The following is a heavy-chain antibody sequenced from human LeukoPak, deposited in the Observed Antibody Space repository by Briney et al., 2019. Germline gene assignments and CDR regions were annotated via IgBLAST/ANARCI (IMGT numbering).Heavy chain of an antibody. D-gene: IGHD3-10*01. CDR2: INPNSGGT. V-gene: IGHV1-2*02. J-gene: IGHJ5*02. Sequence: ASVKVSCKASGYTFTGYYMHWVRQAPGQGLEWMGWINPNSGGTNYAQKFQGRVTMTRDTYISTAYMELSRLRSDDTAGYYCARGGITMVQGVIIRNWFDPWGQGTLVTVSS. CDR1: GYTFTGYY. CDR3: ARGGITMVQGVIIRNWFDP.